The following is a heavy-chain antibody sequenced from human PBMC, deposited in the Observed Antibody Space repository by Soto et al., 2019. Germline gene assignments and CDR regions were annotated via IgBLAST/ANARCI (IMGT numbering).Heavy chain of an antibody. CDR1: GFTVSSNY. D-gene: IGHD3-10*01. V-gene: IGHV3-53*01. Sequence: PGGSLRLSCAASGFTVSSNYMSWVRQAPGKGLEWVSVIYSGGSTYYADSVKGRFTISRDNSKNTLYLQMNSLRAEDTAVYYCARGGKKLLKTYYYYGMDVWGQGTTVTVSS. CDR3: ARGGKKLLKTYYYYGMDV. CDR2: IYSGGST. J-gene: IGHJ6*02.